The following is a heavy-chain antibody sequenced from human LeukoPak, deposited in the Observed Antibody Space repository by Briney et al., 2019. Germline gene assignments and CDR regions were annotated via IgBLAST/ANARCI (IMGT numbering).Heavy chain of an antibody. J-gene: IGHJ6*02. V-gene: IGHV3-43*02. CDR2: ISGDGGST. D-gene: IGHD2-2*01. Sequence: GGSLRLSCAASGFTFSSYEMNWVRQAPGKGLEWVSLISGDGGSTYYADSVKGRFTISRDNSKNSLYLQMNSLRTEDTALYYCAKDINVVVPAAYYYGMDVWGQGTTVTVSS. CDR3: AKDINVVVPAAYYYGMDV. CDR1: GFTFSSYE.